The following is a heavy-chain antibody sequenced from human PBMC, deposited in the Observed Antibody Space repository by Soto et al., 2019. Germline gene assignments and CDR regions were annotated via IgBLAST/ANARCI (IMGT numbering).Heavy chain of an antibody. J-gene: IGHJ6*02. V-gene: IGHV4-31*03. D-gene: IGHD6-13*01. Sequence: SETLSLTCTVSGGSISSGGYYWSWIRQHPGKGLEWIGYIYYSGSTYYNPSLKSRVTISVDTSKNQFSLKLSSVTAADTAVYYCAAAGIYYYYGMDVWGQGTTVTVSS. CDR2: IYYSGST. CDR3: AAAGIYYYYGMDV. CDR1: GGSISSGGYY.